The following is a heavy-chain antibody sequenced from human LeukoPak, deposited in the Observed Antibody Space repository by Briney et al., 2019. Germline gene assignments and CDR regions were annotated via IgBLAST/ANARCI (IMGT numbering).Heavy chain of an antibody. V-gene: IGHV4-59*01. J-gene: IGHJ4*02. CDR3: ARGAPDYDILTGYGMYYFDY. CDR2: IYYSGST. CDR1: GGPISSYY. Sequence: SETLSLTCTVSGGPISSYYWGWIRQPPGKGLEWIGYIYYSGSTNYNPSLKSRVTISVDTSKNQFSLKLSSVTAADTAVYYCARGAPDYDILTGYGMYYFDYWGQGTLVTVSS. D-gene: IGHD3-9*01.